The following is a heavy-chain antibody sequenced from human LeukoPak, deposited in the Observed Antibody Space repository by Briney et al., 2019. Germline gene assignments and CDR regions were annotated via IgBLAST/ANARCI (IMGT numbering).Heavy chain of an antibody. D-gene: IGHD7-27*01. CDR2: ISYDGSNK. CDR1: GFTFSSYG. Sequence: GGSLRLSCAASGFTFSSYGMHWARQAPGKGLECVAVISYDGSNKYYADSVKGRFTISRDNSKNTLYLQMNSLRAEDTAVYYCARSKPYNWGIPDFDYWGQGTLVTVSS. CDR3: ARSKPYNWGIPDFDY. J-gene: IGHJ4*02. V-gene: IGHV3-30*19.